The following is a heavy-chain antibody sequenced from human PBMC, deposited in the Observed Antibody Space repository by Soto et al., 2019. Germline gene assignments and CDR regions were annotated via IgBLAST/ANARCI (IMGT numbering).Heavy chain of an antibody. CDR2: INSDGSST. CDR1: GFTFISYW. V-gene: IGHV3-74*01. D-gene: IGHD2-15*01. Sequence: EVQLVESGGGIVQPGGSLRLSCAASGFTFISYWMHWVRQAPRKRLVWVSRINSDGSSTSYANSVKGRFTISRDNGKNTLYLQMNSLRAEDTAVYYCVRTSLVVAAATREDYWGQGTLVTVSS. CDR3: VRTSLVVAAATREDY. J-gene: IGHJ4*02.